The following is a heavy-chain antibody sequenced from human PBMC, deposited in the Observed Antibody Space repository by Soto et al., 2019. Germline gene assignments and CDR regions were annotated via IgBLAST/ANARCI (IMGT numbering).Heavy chain of an antibody. CDR1: GFTFNNAW. D-gene: IGHD3-3*01. CDR3: TTDDFGVAIIRDY. V-gene: IGHV3-15*07. J-gene: IGHJ4*02. CDR2: VRTKSDGGTT. Sequence: EVQLVESGGGFVKPGGSLRLSCAASGFTFNNAWMNWVRQAPGKGLEWVGRVRTKSDGGTTDYAAPVKGRFTNSRDDSKNTLFLQMNSLKTEDTAVYYCTTDDFGVAIIRDYWGQGTLVTVSS.